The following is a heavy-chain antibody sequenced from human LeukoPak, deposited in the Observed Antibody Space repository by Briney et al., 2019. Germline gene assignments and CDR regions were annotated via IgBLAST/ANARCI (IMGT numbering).Heavy chain of an antibody. J-gene: IGHJ5*02. V-gene: IGHV1-2*02. CDR3: SMSVLVAMMFFP. CDR2: INTNSGGT. Sequence: GASVTVSFTCSAYTFTYYDKSWGREAPGQGHEWMGWINTNSGGTNYAQKFQGRVTITRDRSISTAYLELSRLTSYITAGFSCSMSVLVAMMFFPCGQGTLVTVSS. CDR1: AYTFTYYD. D-gene: IGHD2-2*01.